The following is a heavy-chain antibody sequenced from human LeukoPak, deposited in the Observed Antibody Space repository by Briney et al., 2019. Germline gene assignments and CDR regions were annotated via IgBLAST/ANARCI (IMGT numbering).Heavy chain of an antibody. D-gene: IGHD3-22*01. CDR3: ARIIRTEESSGYYVFDY. V-gene: IGHV2-70*11. Sequence: SGPALVKPTETLTLTCTFSGFSLSTSGMCVSWIRQPPGEALEWLARIDWDGDKYYSASLKTRLTISKDTSKNQVVLIMTNMDPVDTATYYCARIIRTEESSGYYVFDYWGQGTLITVSS. J-gene: IGHJ4*02. CDR2: IDWDGDK. CDR1: GFSLSTSGMC.